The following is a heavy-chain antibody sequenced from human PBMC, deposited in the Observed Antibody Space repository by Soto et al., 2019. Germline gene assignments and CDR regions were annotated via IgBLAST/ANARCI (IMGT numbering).Heavy chain of an antibody. Sequence: PSETLSLTCSVSGASVTSPEHYWTLIRQSPGKGLEWIGYIYYDGSTVYNPSLKGRSTVSLDTSKNQFSLNLTSVTAADTAVYFCARGRYCLSGACFPNWFDPWGQGTLVTVSS. D-gene: IGHD2-15*01. J-gene: IGHJ5*02. V-gene: IGHV4-30-4*01. CDR1: GASVTSPEHY. CDR2: IYYDGST. CDR3: ARGRYCLSGACFPNWFDP.